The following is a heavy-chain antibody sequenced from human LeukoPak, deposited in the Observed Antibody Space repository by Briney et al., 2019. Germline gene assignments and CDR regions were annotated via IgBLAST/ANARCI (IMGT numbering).Heavy chain of an antibody. CDR3: TRGRKISTGSRYYYYGMVV. V-gene: IGHV4-34*01. CDR2: INVSGST. Sequence: PSQTLSLTCAVNRGSFNYYYWRWIRQPPEKWLEWIGEINVSGSTNYNPCIKGRLTIPVEKSMTRFSLMFASVTAADTAVYYCTRGRKISTGSRYYYYGMVVWGQGTTVTVSS. J-gene: IGHJ6*02. CDR1: RGSFNYYY. D-gene: IGHD3-9*01.